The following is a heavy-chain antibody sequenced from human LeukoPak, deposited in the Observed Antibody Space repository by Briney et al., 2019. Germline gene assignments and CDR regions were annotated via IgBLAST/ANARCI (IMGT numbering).Heavy chain of an antibody. D-gene: IGHD3-16*02. V-gene: IGHV3-49*04. CDR1: GFTFGDYA. CDR3: ARGIGGVIVAFDY. J-gene: IGHJ4*02. Sequence: AGGSLRLSCTASGFTFGDYAMSWVRQAPGKGLEWVGFIRSKAYGGTTEYAASVKGRFTISRDDSKSIAYLQMNSLKTEDTAVYYCARGIGGVIVAFDYWGQGTLVTVSS. CDR2: IRSKAYGGTT.